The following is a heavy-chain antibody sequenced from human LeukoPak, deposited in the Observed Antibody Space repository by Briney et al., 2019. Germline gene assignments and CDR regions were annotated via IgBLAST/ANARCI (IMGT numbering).Heavy chain of an antibody. CDR3: ARGGVMITFGGVIVIPVDY. Sequence: GASVKVSCMASGYTFTSYGISWVRQAPGQGLEWMGWISAYNGNTNYAQKLQGRVTMTTDTSTSTAYMELRSLRSDDPAVYYCARGGVMITFGGVIVIPVDYWGQGTLVTVSS. D-gene: IGHD3-16*02. V-gene: IGHV1-18*01. CDR2: ISAYNGNT. CDR1: GYTFTSYG. J-gene: IGHJ4*02.